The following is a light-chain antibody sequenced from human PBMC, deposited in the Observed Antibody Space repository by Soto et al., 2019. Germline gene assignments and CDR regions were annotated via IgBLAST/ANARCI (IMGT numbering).Light chain of an antibody. J-gene: IGKJ5*01. CDR3: QQYVSSPPTT. Sequence: EIVLTQSPGTLSLSPGERATLSCRASQSVSSSYLAWYQQKPGQAPRLLIYGASSRATGIPDRFSGSGSGTDFPLTISRLEPEDFAVYYCQQYVSSPPTTFGQGTRLEIK. V-gene: IGKV3-20*01. CDR2: GAS. CDR1: QSVSSSY.